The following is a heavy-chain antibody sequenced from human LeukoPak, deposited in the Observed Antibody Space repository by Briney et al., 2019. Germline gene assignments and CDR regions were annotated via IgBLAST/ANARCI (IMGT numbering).Heavy chain of an antibody. Sequence: GGSLRLSCAASGFTFSNAWMSWVRQAPGKGLEWVSSITRSSTYIYYADSVKGRFTISRDNAKNSLSLQMNSLGVEDTAVYYCARDWRDYGGNPPFDYWGQGTLVTVSS. V-gene: IGHV3-21*01. J-gene: IGHJ4*02. CDR3: ARDWRDYGGNPPFDY. CDR1: GFTFSNAW. D-gene: IGHD4-23*01. CDR2: ITRSSTYI.